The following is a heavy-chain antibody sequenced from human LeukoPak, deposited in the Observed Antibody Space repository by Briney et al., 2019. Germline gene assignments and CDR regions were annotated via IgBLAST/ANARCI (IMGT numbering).Heavy chain of an antibody. CDR2: IFSRGNT. D-gene: IGHD3-16*01. J-gene: IGHJ4*02. V-gene: IGHV4-61*09. CDR1: GDSIFNSNSY. CDR3: ARDRDMGGGNYFRVFYFDS. Sequence: SETLSLTCSVSGDSIFNSNSYWSWMRQPAGKGLDWIGHIFSRGNTNYNPSLKSRVTISVDMSKNQFSLILSSVTAADTAVYYCARDRDMGGGNYFRVFYFDSWGQGTLVTVSS.